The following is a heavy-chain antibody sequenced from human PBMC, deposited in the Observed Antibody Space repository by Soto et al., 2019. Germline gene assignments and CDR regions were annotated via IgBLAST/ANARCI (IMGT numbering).Heavy chain of an antibody. D-gene: IGHD3-9*01. J-gene: IGHJ6*04. Sequence: PGGSLRLSCAASGFTFSSYGMHWVRQAPGKGLEWVAVISYDGSNKYYADSVKGRFTISRDNSKNTLYLQMNSLRAEDTAVYYCASIAEYDILTGVMGSVWGKGTTVTVSS. CDR3: ASIAEYDILTGVMGSV. CDR2: ISYDGSNK. CDR1: GFTFSSYG. V-gene: IGHV3-30*03.